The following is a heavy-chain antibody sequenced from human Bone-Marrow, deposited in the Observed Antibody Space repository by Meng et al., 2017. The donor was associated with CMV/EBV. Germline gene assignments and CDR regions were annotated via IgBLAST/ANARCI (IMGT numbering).Heavy chain of an antibody. V-gene: IGHV4-59*01. CDR2: IYYSGST. CDR3: AREGGIAARPYYYYGMDV. CDR1: GGSISSYY. Sequence: GSLRLSCTVSGGSISSYYWSWIRQPPGKGLEWIGYIYYSGSTNYNPSLKSRVTISVDTSKNQFSLRLSSVTAADTAGYYCAREGGIAARPYYYYGMDVWGQGTTVTVSS. J-gene: IGHJ6*02. D-gene: IGHD6-6*01.